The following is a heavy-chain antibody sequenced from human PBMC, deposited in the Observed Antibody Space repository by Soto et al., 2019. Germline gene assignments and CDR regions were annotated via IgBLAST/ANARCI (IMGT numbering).Heavy chain of an antibody. CDR2: IYHSGST. J-gene: IGHJ6*02. CDR1: GGSISSSNW. CDR3: ARDGVAVAGYSFGMDV. V-gene: IGHV4-4*02. D-gene: IGHD6-19*01. Sequence: PSETLSLTCAVSGGSISSSNWLSWFLQPPWKGLEWIGEIYHSGSTNYNPSLKSRVTISVDKSKNQFSLKLSSVTAADTAVYYCARDGVAVAGYSFGMDVWGQGTTVTVSS.